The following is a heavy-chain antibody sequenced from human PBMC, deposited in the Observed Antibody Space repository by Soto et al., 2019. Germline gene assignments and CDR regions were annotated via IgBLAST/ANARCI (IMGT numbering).Heavy chain of an antibody. CDR1: GYTFTGYY. CDR3: ARDYYDSSGHSEDY. Sequence: ASVKVSCKASGYTFTGYYMHWVRQAPGQGLEWMGWINPNSGGTNYAQKFQGRVTMARDTSISTAYMELSRLRSDDTAVYYCARDYYDSSGHSEDYWGQGTLVTVYS. V-gene: IGHV1-2*02. CDR2: INPNSGGT. D-gene: IGHD3-22*01. J-gene: IGHJ4*02.